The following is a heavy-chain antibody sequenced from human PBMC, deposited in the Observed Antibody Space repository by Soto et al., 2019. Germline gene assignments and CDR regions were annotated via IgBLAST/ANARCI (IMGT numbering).Heavy chain of an antibody. V-gene: IGHV1-69*13. CDR1: RGTFSSYA. J-gene: IGHJ3*02. Sequence: ASVKVSCKASRGTFSSYAISWVRQAPGQGLEWMGGIIPIFGTANYAQKFQGRVTITADESTSTAYMELSSLRSEDKAVYYCARGDGYNQLDAFDIWGQGTMVTVSS. CDR2: IIPIFGTA. CDR3: ARGDGYNQLDAFDI. D-gene: IGHD5-12*01.